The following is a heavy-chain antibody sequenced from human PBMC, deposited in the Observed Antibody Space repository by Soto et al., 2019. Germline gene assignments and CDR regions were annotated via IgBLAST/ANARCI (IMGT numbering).Heavy chain of an antibody. D-gene: IGHD2-21*02. CDR3: ARKVVTAMRVYYYYYGMDV. J-gene: IGHJ6*02. CDR2: INHSGST. V-gene: IGHV4-34*01. Sequence: QVQLQQWGAGLLKPSETLSLTCAVYGGSFSGYYWSWIRQPPGKGLEWIGEINHSGSTNYNPSLKSRVTISVDTSKTQFSLKLSSVTAADTAVYYCARKVVTAMRVYYYYYGMDVWGQGTTVTVSS. CDR1: GGSFSGYY.